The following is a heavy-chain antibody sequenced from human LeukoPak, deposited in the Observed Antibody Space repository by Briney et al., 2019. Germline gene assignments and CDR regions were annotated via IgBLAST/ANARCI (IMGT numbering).Heavy chain of an antibody. D-gene: IGHD1-14*01. J-gene: IGHJ4*02. Sequence: PGGSLRLSCAASGFTFSSSWMHWVRQALGKGLIWVSRVNGDGTGTIYADSVKGRFTISRDNAKNTLYLQMNSLRAEDTAVYYCARYADGIFYWGQGTLVTVSS. CDR3: ARYADGIFY. CDR2: VNGDGTGT. CDR1: GFTFSSSW. V-gene: IGHV3-74*01.